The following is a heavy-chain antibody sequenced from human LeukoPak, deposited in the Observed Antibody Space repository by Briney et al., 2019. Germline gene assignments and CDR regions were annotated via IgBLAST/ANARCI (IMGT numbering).Heavy chain of an antibody. CDR3: ARDDVVVPAATDNWFDP. Sequence: ASVKVSCKASGYTFTSYGISWVRQAPGQGLEWMGWISAYNGNTNYAQKLQGRVTMTTDTSTSTAYMELSSLRSEDTAVYYCARDDVVVPAATDNWFDPWGQGTLVTVSS. CDR1: GYTFTSYG. J-gene: IGHJ5*02. CDR2: ISAYNGNT. V-gene: IGHV1-18*01. D-gene: IGHD2-2*01.